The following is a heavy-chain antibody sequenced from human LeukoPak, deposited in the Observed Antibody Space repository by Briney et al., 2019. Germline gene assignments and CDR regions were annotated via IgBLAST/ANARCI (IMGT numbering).Heavy chain of an antibody. CDR1: GFTFSSYA. V-gene: IGHV3-23*01. D-gene: IGHD4-11*01. CDR2: ISGSGYST. CDR3: AKGIYSNRIGYFDY. J-gene: IGHJ4*02. Sequence: GGSLRLSCAASGFTFSSYAMSWVRQAPGKGLEWVSAISGSGYSTYYADSVKGRFTISRDNSKNTLYLQMNSLRAEDTAVYYCAKGIYSNRIGYFDYWGQGTMVTVSS.